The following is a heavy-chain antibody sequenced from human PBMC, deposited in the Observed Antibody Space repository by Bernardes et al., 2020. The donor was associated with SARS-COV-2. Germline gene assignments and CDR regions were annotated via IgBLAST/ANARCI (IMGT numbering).Heavy chain of an antibody. D-gene: IGHD2-2*02. CDR3: ARDYSEFQLLYYYYYGMDV. V-gene: IGHV3-7*01. CDR2: IKQDGSEK. J-gene: IGHJ6*02. Sequence: GGSLRLSCAASGFTFSSYWMSWVRQAPGKGLEWVANIKQDGSEKYYVDSVKGRFTISRDNAKNSLYLQMNSLRGEDTAVYYCARDYSEFQLLYYYYYGMDVWGQGTTVTVSS. CDR1: GFTFSSYW.